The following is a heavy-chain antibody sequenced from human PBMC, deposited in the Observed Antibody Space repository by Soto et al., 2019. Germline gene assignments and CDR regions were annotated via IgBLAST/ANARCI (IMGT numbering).Heavy chain of an antibody. Sequence: GGSLRLSCTASGFMFSAYAMLWVRQAPGKGLEWVAAMSYDGTNTYYADSLKGRFTISRDDSKNTLFLQMSSLTADDSAVYYCARDPSPYTSGWYGIDFWGLGTLVTVSS. V-gene: IGHV3-30-3*01. D-gene: IGHD6-19*01. CDR3: ARDPSPYTSGWYGIDF. J-gene: IGHJ4*01. CDR1: GFMFSAYA. CDR2: MSYDGTNT.